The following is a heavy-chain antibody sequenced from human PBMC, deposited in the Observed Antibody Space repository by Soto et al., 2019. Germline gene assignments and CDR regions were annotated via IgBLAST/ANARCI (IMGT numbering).Heavy chain of an antibody. Sequence: QVQLQESGPGLVKPSQTLSLTCNVSGGPINSPDYYWTWIRQSPGKGLEWIGYLYFNGGTQYNPSLRTPIRMSLDTSKKHCSLKMRSVTGAVTAVYYCARGISKCSSWYEPHTWFDVWGQGALVTVSS. D-gene: IGHD6-13*01. J-gene: IGHJ5*02. V-gene: IGHV4-30-4*01. CDR3: ARGISKCSSWYEPHTWFDV. CDR2: LYFNGGT. CDR1: GGPINSPDYY.